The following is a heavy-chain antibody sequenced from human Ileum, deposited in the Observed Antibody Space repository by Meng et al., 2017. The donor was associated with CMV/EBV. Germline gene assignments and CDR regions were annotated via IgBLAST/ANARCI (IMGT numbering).Heavy chain of an antibody. CDR2: MYFSGIA. V-gene: IGHV4-39*07. CDR3: ARDLTNKWFYY. CDR1: GDPISSGSHS. Sequence: QLQESSQDLVKPSDTLSLTCAASGDPISSGSHSWAWFRQTPGKRLEWIGSMYFSGIADYNPSLKSRVIISLHATQKQFSLRLTSVTAADSAVYFCARDLTNKWFYYWGQGTLVTVSS. D-gene: IGHD1-26*01. J-gene: IGHJ4*02.